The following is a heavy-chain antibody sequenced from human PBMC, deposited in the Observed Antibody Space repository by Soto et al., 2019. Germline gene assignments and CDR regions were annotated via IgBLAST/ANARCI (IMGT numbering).Heavy chain of an antibody. CDR1: GYTFARYG. CDR2: ISGYNGDT. D-gene: IGHD2-8*01. CDR3: AKNGQPPYYYYGMDV. Sequence: ASVKVSCKASGYTFARYGISWVRQAPGQGLEWMGWISGYNGDTKYAQKFQGRVTMTVDTSTTTAYMELRSLTSDDRAVYYCAKNGQPPYYYYGMDVWGQGTTVTVSS. V-gene: IGHV1-18*01. J-gene: IGHJ6*02.